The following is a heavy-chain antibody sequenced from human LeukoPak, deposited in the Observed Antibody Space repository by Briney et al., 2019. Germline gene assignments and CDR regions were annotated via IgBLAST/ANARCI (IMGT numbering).Heavy chain of an antibody. V-gene: IGHV1-2*02. J-gene: IGHJ4*02. Sequence: GASVKVSCKASGYTFTDYYMHWVRQAPGQGLEWMGWINPNSGGTNYAQKFQGRVTMTRDTSISTAYMELSRLRSDDTDVYYCARDNCSGGSCYYYWGQGTLVTVSS. CDR3: ARDNCSGGSCYYY. CDR2: INPNSGGT. D-gene: IGHD2-15*01. CDR1: GYTFTDYY.